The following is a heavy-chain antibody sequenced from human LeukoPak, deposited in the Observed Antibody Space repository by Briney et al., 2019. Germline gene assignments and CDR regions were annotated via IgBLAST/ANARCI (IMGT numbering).Heavy chain of an antibody. V-gene: IGHV3-7*01. D-gene: IGHD5-24*01. CDR2: IKQDGSEK. Sequence: TGGSLRLSCAASGFTFSSYWMSWVRQAPGKGLEWVANIKQDGSEKYYVDSVKGRFTISRDNAKNSLYLQMNSLRAEDTAVYYCATQRDGYNAPFDYWGQGTLVTVSS. J-gene: IGHJ4*02. CDR1: GFTFSSYW. CDR3: ATQRDGYNAPFDY.